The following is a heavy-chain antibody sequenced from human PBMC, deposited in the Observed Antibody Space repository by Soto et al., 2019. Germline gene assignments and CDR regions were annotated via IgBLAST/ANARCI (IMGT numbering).Heavy chain of an antibody. Sequence: PGGSLRLSCAASGFSFSYHSMNWVRQTPGKGLEWVSSIGSNSGYMYYADSVKGRFTISRDNAKNSLYLQMNSLRAEDTAVYYCARVRGYGDYEPPFYWGQGALVTVSS. CDR3: ARVRGYGDYEPPFY. J-gene: IGHJ4*02. CDR1: GFSFSYHS. V-gene: IGHV3-21*01. CDR2: IGSNSGYM. D-gene: IGHD4-17*01.